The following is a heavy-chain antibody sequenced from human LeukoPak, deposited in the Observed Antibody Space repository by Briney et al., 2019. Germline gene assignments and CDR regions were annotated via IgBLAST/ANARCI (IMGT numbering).Heavy chain of an antibody. CDR1: GFTFSDYY. D-gene: IGHD7-27*01. Sequence: PGGSLRLSCAASGFTFSDYYMSWIRQVPGKGLEWLAYISDSGDTTRSADSVTGRFTISRDNAKNSVFLQMNSLRADDSGVYYCARDVRGSTPLKLGMKWFDPWGQGTRVTVSS. V-gene: IGHV3-11*01. CDR2: ISDSGDTT. J-gene: IGHJ5*02. CDR3: ARDVRGSTPLKLGMKWFDP.